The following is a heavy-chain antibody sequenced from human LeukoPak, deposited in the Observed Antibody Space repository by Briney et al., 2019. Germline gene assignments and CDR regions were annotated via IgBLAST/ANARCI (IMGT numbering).Heavy chain of an antibody. CDR3: ARIHPPDLLTGFHAFDI. CDR1: GLSLSTARMG. CDR2: IFSNDEK. D-gene: IGHD3-9*01. J-gene: IGHJ3*02. Sequence: SGPTLVDPTVPLTLTSTVSGLSLSTARMGVSWIRQPPGKALEWLAHIFSNDEKSYSTSLKSRLTISKDTSKSQVLLTMTYIDPVDTATYYCARIHPPDLLTGFHAFDIWGQGTMVTVSS. V-gene: IGHV2-26*01.